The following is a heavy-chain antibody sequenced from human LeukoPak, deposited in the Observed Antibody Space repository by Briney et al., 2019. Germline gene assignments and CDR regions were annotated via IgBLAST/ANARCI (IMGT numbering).Heavy chain of an antibody. CDR1: GYSFTSYW. V-gene: IGHV5-51*01. CDR3: ARPNSLVRGVPVYFDY. D-gene: IGHD3-10*01. CDR2: IYPGDSDT. Sequence: GESLKISCKGSGYSFTSYWIGWVRQMPGKGLEWMGIIYPGDSDTRYSPSFQGQVTISADKSISTAYLQWSSLKASDTAMYYCARPNSLVRGVPVYFDYWGQGTLVTVSS. J-gene: IGHJ4*02.